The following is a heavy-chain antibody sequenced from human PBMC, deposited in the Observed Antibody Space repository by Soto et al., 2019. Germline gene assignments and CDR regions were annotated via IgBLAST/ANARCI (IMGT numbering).Heavy chain of an antibody. Sequence: QVQLVQSGAEVKKPGSSVKVSCTASEGTFNSYTISWVRQAPGQGLEWMGRVIPILGMADFAQRFQGRVMITADNSTSTSYMMLSSLRSDDTAIYYCATNYGSGSTHFDSWGQGTQGTVSS. CDR2: VIPILGMA. J-gene: IGHJ4*02. V-gene: IGHV1-69*02. CDR1: EGTFNSYT. CDR3: ATNYGSGSTHFDS. D-gene: IGHD3-10*01.